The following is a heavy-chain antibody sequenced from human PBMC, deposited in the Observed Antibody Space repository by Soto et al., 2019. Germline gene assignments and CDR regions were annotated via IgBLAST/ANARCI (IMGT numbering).Heavy chain of an antibody. CDR3: ARARNWGLRKGMDV. V-gene: IGHV3-48*03. CDR2: ISSSGGVT. J-gene: IGHJ6*02. Sequence: EVQLVESGGGLVQPGGSLTLSCAASGFTFRNYDVNWVRQAPGKGLKWVSSISSSGGVTYYADSVKGRFTISRDNAKNKLSLQMNSLRAADTAVYYCARARNWGLRKGMDVWGQGTTVTVSS. D-gene: IGHD7-27*01. CDR1: GFTFRNYD.